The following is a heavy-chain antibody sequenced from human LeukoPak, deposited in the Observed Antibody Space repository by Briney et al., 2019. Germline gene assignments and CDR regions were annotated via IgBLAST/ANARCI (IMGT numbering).Heavy chain of an antibody. D-gene: IGHD2-2*01. CDR1: GGSISSYY. CDR2: IYTGGST. V-gene: IGHV4-4*07. J-gene: IGHJ6*03. CDR3: ARYCSSISCYGDYYYMDI. Sequence: SETLSLTCTVSGGSISSYYWSWIRQPAGKGLEWIGRIYTGGSTYYNPSLMGRVTISADKSKNQFSLKLRSVTAADTAVYYCARYCSSISCYGDYYYMDIWGKGTKVTVSS.